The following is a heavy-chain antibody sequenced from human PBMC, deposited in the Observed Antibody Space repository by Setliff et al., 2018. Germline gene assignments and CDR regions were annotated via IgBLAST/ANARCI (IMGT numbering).Heavy chain of an antibody. V-gene: IGHV4-39*07. CDR3: ATLPWETTNYFDL. D-gene: IGHD4-17*01. J-gene: IGHJ2*01. Sequence: PSETLSLTCTASGGSISGTINYWVWIRQPPGKGLEWIGHIYYLGNTYYNPSLESRLTMSVDTAKNQFSLKLTSVTAADTAIYYCATLPWETTNYFDLWGRGTQVTVSS. CDR1: GGSISGTINY. CDR2: IYYLGNT.